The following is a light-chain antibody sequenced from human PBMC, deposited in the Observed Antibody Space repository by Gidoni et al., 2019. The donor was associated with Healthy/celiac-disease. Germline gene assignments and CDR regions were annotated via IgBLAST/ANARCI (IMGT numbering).Light chain of an antibody. CDR2: DVS. CDR1: SSDVGGYNY. CDR3: SSYTSRSTGV. Sequence: QSALTQPASVSGSPGQSITISCTGTSSDVGGYNYVSWYQQHPGKAPKLMIYDVSNRPSGVSNRFSGSKSGNTASLPVSGLQAEDEAVYYCSSYTSRSTGVFGGVPQLTVL. V-gene: IGLV2-14*01. J-gene: IGLJ3*02.